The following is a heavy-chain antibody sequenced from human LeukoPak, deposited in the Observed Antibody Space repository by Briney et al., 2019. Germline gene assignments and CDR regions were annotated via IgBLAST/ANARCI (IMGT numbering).Heavy chain of an antibody. Sequence: PGGSLRLSCATSGFTFSHYGMHWVRQAPGKGLEWVAVIWSDGTEKYYGDSVKGRFTISRDNSKKTVYLQMNSLRVEDTAVYYCAKDAQRGFDFSNSLGSWGQGTLVTVSS. V-gene: IGHV3-33*06. CDR3: AKDAQRGFDFSNSLGS. J-gene: IGHJ4*02. CDR1: GFTFSHYG. CDR2: IWSDGTEK. D-gene: IGHD4-11*01.